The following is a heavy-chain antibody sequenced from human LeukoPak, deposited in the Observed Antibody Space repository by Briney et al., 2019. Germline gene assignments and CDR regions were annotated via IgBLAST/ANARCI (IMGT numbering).Heavy chain of an antibody. CDR1: GFTFSSYG. Sequence: GGSLRLSCAASGFTFSSYGMNWVRQAPGKGLEWVSYITSSSSTIYYADSVKGRFTISRDNVKNSLYLQMNSLRAEDTAVYYCARDSGYSSDLDYYYMDVWGRGTTVTVSS. D-gene: IGHD6-19*01. CDR3: ARDSGYSSDLDYYYMDV. CDR2: ITSSSSTI. V-gene: IGHV3-48*01. J-gene: IGHJ6*03.